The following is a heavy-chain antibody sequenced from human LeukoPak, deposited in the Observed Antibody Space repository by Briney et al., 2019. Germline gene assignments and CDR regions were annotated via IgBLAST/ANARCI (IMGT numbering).Heavy chain of an antibody. J-gene: IGHJ4*02. D-gene: IGHD3-10*01. V-gene: IGHV4-39*07. CDR3: ARRHTQYTMVRGVTPHYFDY. CDR2: INHSGST. Sequence: SQTLSLTCTVSGGSISSGSYYWRWIRQPPGKGLEWIGEINHSGSTNYNPSLTSRVTISVDTSKNQFSLKLSSVTAADTAVYYCARRHTQYTMVRGVTPHYFDYWGQGTLVTVSS. CDR1: GGSISSGSYY.